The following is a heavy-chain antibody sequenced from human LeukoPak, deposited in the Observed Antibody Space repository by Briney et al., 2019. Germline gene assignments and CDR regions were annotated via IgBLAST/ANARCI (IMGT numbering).Heavy chain of an antibody. CDR2: ISGSGGST. J-gene: IGHJ5*02. V-gene: IGHV3-23*01. CDR1: GFTFSSYA. D-gene: IGHD6-13*01. CDR3: AKERFGQQLPGWFDP. Sequence: PGGSLRLSCAASGFTFSSYAVSWVRQAPGKGLEWVSAISGSGGSTYYADSVKGRFTISRDNSKNTLYLQMNSLRAEDTAVYYCAKERFGQQLPGWFDPWGQGTLVTVSS.